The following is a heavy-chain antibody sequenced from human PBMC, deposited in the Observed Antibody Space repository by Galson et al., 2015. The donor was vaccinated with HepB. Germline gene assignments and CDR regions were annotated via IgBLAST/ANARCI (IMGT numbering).Heavy chain of an antibody. CDR2: INHSGST. J-gene: IGHJ6*02. V-gene: IGHV4-34*01. D-gene: IGHD4-23*01. Sequence: ETLSLTCAVYGGSFSGYYWSWIRQPPGKGLEWIGEINHSGSTNYNPSLKSRVTISVDTSKNQFSLKLSSVTAADTAVYYCARARGFHGGKSVTYARYYYYGMDVWGQGTTVTVSS. CDR3: ARARGFHGGKSVTYARYYYYGMDV. CDR1: GGSFSGYY.